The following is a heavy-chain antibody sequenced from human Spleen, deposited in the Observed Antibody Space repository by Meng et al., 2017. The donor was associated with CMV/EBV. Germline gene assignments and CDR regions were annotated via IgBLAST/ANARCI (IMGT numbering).Heavy chain of an antibody. CDR3: ASGTRGLDY. CDR2: IYYSGST. V-gene: IGHV4-39*07. Sequence: QLQLPESGPGPVKPSVTPSLPCTVSGGSISSSSYYWGWIRQPPGKGLEWIGSIYYSGSTYYNPSLKSRVTISVDTSKNQFSLKLSSVTAADTAVYYCASGTRGLDYWGQGTLVTVSS. J-gene: IGHJ4*02. CDR1: GGSISSSSYY.